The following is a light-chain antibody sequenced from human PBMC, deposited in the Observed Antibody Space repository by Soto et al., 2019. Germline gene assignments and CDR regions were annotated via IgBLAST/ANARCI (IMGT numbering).Light chain of an antibody. J-gene: IGKJ1*01. CDR1: QSVTYY. Sequence: EIVMTQSPATLSVSPGERATLSCRASQSVTYYLAWYQQKPGQAPRLLIYDAFYRATGIPARFSGSGSGTDFTLTISSLEPEDSAVYFCQQRSNWLWTFGQGTKVDIK. CDR3: QQRSNWLWT. V-gene: IGKV3-11*01. CDR2: DAF.